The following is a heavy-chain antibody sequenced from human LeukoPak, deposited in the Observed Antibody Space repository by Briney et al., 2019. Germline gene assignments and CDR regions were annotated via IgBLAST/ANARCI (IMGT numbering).Heavy chain of an antibody. V-gene: IGHV4-34*09. J-gene: IGHJ5*02. CDR3: ARQPHDNSGSDWFDP. D-gene: IGHD3-22*01. CDR2: INHSGST. Sequence: PSETLSLTCAVYGGSFSGYYWSWIRQPPGKGLEWIGEINHSGSTYYNPSLKSRVTISVDTSKNQFSLKLSSVTAADTAVYYCARQPHDNSGSDWFDPWGQGTLVTVSS. CDR1: GGSFSGYY.